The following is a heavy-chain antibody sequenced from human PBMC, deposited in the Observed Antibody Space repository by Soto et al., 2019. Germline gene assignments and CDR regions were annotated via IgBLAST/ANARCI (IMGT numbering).Heavy chain of an antibody. Sequence: SETLSLTCTVSGGSISSYYWSWIRQPPGKGLEWIGYIYYSGSTNYNPSLKSRVTISVDTSKNQFSLSLSSVTAADTAVYYCARTSSYGPYFDYWGQGTLVTVSS. V-gene: IGHV4-59*08. CDR2: IYYSGST. CDR3: ARTSSYGPYFDY. D-gene: IGHD5-18*01. CDR1: GGSISSYY. J-gene: IGHJ4*02.